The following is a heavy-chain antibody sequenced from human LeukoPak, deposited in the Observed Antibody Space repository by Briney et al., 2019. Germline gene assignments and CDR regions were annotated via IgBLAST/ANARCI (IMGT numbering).Heavy chain of an antibody. CDR3: ARAKRETSTRPWTSGMDV. Sequence: GGSLRLSCAASGFTLSDYDIHWVRQPIGKGLDWVSGLRSAGDKYHAGSERGRFTISREDAENSVYLQMNGLRPEDTAIYYCARAKRETSTRPWTSGMDVWGQGTRVTVSS. CDR2: LRSAGDK. J-gene: IGHJ6*02. CDR1: GFTLSDYD. V-gene: IGHV3-13*01. D-gene: IGHD3/OR15-3a*01.